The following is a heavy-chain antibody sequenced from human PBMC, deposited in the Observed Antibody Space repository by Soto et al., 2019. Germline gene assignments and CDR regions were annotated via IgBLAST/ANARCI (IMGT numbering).Heavy chain of an antibody. D-gene: IGHD6-19*01. CDR3: ARCKSSGRPYDAFDI. V-gene: IGHV4-34*01. CDR2: INHSGST. Sequence: SETLSLTCAVYGGSFSGYYWSWIRQPPGKGLEWIGEINHSGSTNYNPSLKSRVTISLDTSKNQFSLKLSSVTAADTAVYYCARCKSSGRPYDAFDIWGQRTMVPVS. CDR1: GGSFSGYY. J-gene: IGHJ3*02.